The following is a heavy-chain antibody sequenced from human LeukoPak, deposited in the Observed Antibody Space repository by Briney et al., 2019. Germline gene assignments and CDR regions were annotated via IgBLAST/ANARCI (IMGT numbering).Heavy chain of an antibody. CDR3: AREYCTNGVCYFEPDAFDI. Sequence: ATVKVSCKASGYTFTSYHMHWVRQAPGQGLEWMGKINLSGGSTTYAQKFQGRVTMTRDTSTSTVYMELSSLRSEDTAVYYCAREYCTNGVCYFEPDAFDIWGQGTMFTVSS. V-gene: IGHV1-46*01. D-gene: IGHD2-8*01. CDR1: GYTFTSYH. CDR2: INLSGGST. J-gene: IGHJ3*02.